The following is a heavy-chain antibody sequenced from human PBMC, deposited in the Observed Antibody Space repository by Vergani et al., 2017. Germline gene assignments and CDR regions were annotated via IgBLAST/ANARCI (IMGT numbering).Heavy chain of an antibody. CDR1: GGTFSSYT. CDR3: ARPMVRGVIIRVYYGMDV. Sequence: QVQLVQSGAEVKKPGSSVKVSCKASGGTFSSYTISWVRQAPGQGLEWMGWINPNSGGTNYAQKFQGRVTMTRDTSISTAYMELSRLRSDDTAVYYCARPMVRGVIIRVYYGMDVWGQGTTVTVSS. V-gene: IGHV1-2*02. D-gene: IGHD3-10*01. CDR2: INPNSGGT. J-gene: IGHJ6*02.